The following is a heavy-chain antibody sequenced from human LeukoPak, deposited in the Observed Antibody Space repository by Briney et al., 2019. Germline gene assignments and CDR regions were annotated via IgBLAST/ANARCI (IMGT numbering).Heavy chain of an antibody. CDR1: GFTFSSYG. CDR3: ARDRGYYDSSGYTPIDY. Sequence: GGSPRLSCAASGFTFSSYGMHWVRQAPGKGLEWVSSISSSSSYIYYADSVKGRFTISRDNAKNSLYLQMNSLRAEDTAVYYCARDRGYYDSSGYTPIDYWGQGTLVTVSS. V-gene: IGHV3-21*01. D-gene: IGHD3-22*01. J-gene: IGHJ4*02. CDR2: ISSSSSYI.